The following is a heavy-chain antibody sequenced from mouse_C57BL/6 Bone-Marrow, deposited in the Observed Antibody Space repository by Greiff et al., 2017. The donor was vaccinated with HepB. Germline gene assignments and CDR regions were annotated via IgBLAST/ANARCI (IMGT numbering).Heavy chain of an antibody. CDR3: ARAVYYGKSHWYFDV. V-gene: IGHV5-16*01. J-gene: IGHJ1*03. CDR1: GFTFSDYY. CDR2: INYDGSST. Sequence: EVHLVESEGGLVQPGSSMKLSCTASGFTFSDYYMAWVRQVPEKGLEWVANINYDGSSTYYLDSLKSRFIISRDNAKNILYLQMSSLKSEDTATYYCARAVYYGKSHWYFDVWGTGTTVTVSS. D-gene: IGHD2-1*01.